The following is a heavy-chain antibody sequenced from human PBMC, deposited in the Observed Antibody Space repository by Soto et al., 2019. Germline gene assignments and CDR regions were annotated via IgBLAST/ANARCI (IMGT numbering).Heavy chain of an antibody. CDR3: ARDLYGDYVWDY. V-gene: IGHV3-30*03. CDR2: ISYDGNNK. Sequence: PGGSLRLSCAASEFTFSNYAMHWVRQAPGKGLQWLAVISYDGNNKYYADSVEGRFTISRDNSKNTVYLQMNSLRLEDTAVYYCARDLYGDYVWDYWGQGTLVTVSS. CDR1: EFTFSNYA. D-gene: IGHD4-17*01. J-gene: IGHJ4*02.